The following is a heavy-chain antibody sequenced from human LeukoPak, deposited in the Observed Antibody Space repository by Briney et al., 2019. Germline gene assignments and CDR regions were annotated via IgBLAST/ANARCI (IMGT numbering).Heavy chain of an antibody. Sequence: KPGGSLRLSCAASGFTLSSYSMNWVRQAPGKGLEWVSSITSSSSYIYYADSVKGRFTISRDNAKNSLYLQMNSLRAEDTAIYYCAREPSLPAAITAPGAFDPWGQGTLVTVSS. V-gene: IGHV3-21*01. J-gene: IGHJ5*02. CDR3: AREPSLPAAITAPGAFDP. D-gene: IGHD2-2*02. CDR1: GFTLSSYS. CDR2: ITSSSSYI.